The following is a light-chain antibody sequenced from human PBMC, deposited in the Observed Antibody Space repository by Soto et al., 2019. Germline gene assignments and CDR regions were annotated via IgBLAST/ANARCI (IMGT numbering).Light chain of an antibody. CDR1: QDVSRY. V-gene: IGKV1-9*01. CDR3: QQLNSYVFA. CDR2: AAS. J-gene: IGKJ3*01. Sequence: DIQLTQSPSFLCASVRDRVTITCRASQDVSRYLAWYQQKPGKAPNLLIYAASTLRSGVPSRFSGSGSETEFTLTISSLQPEDFATYYCQQLNSYVFAFGPGTKVDIK.